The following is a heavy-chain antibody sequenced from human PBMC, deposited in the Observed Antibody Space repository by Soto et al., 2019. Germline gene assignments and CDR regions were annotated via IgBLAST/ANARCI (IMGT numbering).Heavy chain of an antibody. D-gene: IGHD4-17*01. CDR1: GGTFSSYA. CDR3: ARDSAASDDYGGIDSGPYYYYGMDV. CDR2: IIPIFGTA. Sequence: ASVKVSCKASGGTFSSYAISWVRQAPGQGLEWMGGIIPIFGTANYAQKFQGRVTITADESTSTAYMELCSLRSEDTAVYYCARDSAASDDYGGIDSGPYYYYGMDVWGQGTTVTVSS. J-gene: IGHJ6*02. V-gene: IGHV1-69*13.